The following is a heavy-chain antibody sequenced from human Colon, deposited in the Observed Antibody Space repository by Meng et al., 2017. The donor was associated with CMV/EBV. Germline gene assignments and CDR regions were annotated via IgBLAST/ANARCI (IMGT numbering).Heavy chain of an antibody. V-gene: IGHV4-39*01. Sequence: SETLSLTCIISGASISSTDYWGWIRQPPGKGLEWIGNIHSSGTTYYNPSLKSRVTISVDTSKNQVSLKVNSVTAADTAVYYCARAVAGNGGPHYYFDYWGQGTLVTVSS. CDR3: ARAVAGNGGPHYYFDY. CDR2: IHSSGTT. D-gene: IGHD6-19*01. CDR1: GASISSTDY. J-gene: IGHJ4*02.